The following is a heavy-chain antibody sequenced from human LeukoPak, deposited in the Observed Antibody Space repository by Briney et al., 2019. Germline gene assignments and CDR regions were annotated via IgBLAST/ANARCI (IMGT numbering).Heavy chain of an antibody. CDR3: AREIPAENWFDP. D-gene: IGHD6-13*01. Sequence: SQTLSLTCAISGDSVSSNNAAWNWIRQSPSRGLEWLGRTYYRSKWYSDYAVSVKSRIAINPDTSKNQFSLRLNSVTSEDTAVYFCAREIPAENWFDPWGQGTLVTVSS. V-gene: IGHV6-1*01. CDR1: GDSVSSNNAA. J-gene: IGHJ5*02. CDR2: TYYRSKWYS.